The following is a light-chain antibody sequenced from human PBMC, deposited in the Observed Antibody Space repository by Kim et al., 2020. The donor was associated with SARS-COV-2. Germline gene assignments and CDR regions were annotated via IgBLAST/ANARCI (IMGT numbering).Light chain of an antibody. Sequence: VKVTCALSSGHGSDAIAWHQHQPQKGPRYLMKLNSDGSHIKGDGIPDRFSGSSAGAERYLTISSLQSEDEADYYCQTWVIGIGGVFGGGTQLTVL. CDR3: QTWVIGIGGV. V-gene: IGLV4-69*01. CDR1: SGHGSDA. CDR2: LNSDGSH. J-gene: IGLJ3*02.